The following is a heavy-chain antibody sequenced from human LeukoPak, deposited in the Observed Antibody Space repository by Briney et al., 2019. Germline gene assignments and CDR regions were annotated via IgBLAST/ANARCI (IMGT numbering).Heavy chain of an antibody. D-gene: IGHD6-13*01. CDR2: INAGNGNT. Sequence: GASVKVSCKASGYTFTSYAMHWVRQAPGQRLEWMGWINAGNGNTKYSQEFQGRVTITRDTSASTAYMELSSLRPEDMAVYYCARGGIAAAGTSAPYYYYYMDVWGKGTTVTISS. V-gene: IGHV1-3*03. CDR3: ARGGIAAAGTSAPYYYYYMDV. J-gene: IGHJ6*03. CDR1: GYTFTSYA.